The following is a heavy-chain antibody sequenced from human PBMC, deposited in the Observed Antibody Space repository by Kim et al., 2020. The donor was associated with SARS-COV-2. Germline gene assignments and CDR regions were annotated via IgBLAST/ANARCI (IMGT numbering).Heavy chain of an antibody. CDR3: ARGGGWLQYYFDY. CDR2: INHSGST. J-gene: IGHJ4*02. V-gene: IGHV4-34*01. D-gene: IGHD5-12*01. CDR1: GGSFSGYY. Sequence: SETLSLTCAVYGGSFSGYYWSWIRQPPGKGLEWIGEINHSGSTNYNPSLKSRVTISVDTSKNQSSLKLSSVTAADTAVYYCARGGGWLQYYFDYWGQGTLVTVSS.